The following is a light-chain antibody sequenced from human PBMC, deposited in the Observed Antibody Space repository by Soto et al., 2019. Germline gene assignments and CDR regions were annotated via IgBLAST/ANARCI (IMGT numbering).Light chain of an antibody. V-gene: IGKV3-20*01. CDR1: QSISADY. CDR3: QHYGSSVFS. CDR2: GGS. J-gene: IGKJ3*01. Sequence: EIVLTQSPGTLSLSPGGRAALSCMASQSISADYLVWYQQKPGQAPRLLIYGGSSRATDIPDRFSGSGSGTDFTLTISRLAPEDVSVYYCQHYGSSVFSFGPGTKVDIK.